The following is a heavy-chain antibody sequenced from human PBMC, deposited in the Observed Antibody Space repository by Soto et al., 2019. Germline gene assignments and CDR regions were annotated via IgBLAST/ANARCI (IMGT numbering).Heavy chain of an antibody. CDR3: AKTPSYDFWSGYFDAFDI. J-gene: IGHJ3*02. Sequence: ESGGGLVQPGGSLRLSCAASGFTFSSYAMSWVRHAPGKGLEWVSAISGSGGSTYYADSVKGRFTISRDNSKNTLYLQMNSLRAEDTAVYYCAKTPSYDFWSGYFDAFDIWGQGTMVTVSS. CDR1: GFTFSSYA. V-gene: IGHV3-23*01. D-gene: IGHD3-3*01. CDR2: ISGSGGST.